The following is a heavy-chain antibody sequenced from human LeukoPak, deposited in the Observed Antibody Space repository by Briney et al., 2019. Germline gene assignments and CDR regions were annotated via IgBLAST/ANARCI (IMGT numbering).Heavy chain of an antibody. Sequence: PGGSLRLSCAASGFTFSSYGMHWVRQAPGKGLEWVAFIRYDGSNKYYADSVKGRFTISRDNSKNTLYLQMNSLRAEDTAVYYCAREDYGSSPPDYWGRGTLVTVSS. CDR3: AREDYGSSPPDY. D-gene: IGHD6-6*01. CDR2: IRYDGSNK. CDR1: GFTFSSYG. J-gene: IGHJ4*02. V-gene: IGHV3-30*02.